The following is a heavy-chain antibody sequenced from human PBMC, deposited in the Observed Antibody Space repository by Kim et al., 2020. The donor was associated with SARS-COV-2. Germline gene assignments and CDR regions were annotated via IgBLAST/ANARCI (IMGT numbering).Heavy chain of an antibody. V-gene: IGHV6-1*01. CDR3: ARHSGSFYPFDY. J-gene: IGHJ4*02. D-gene: IGHD1-26*01. CDR2: IYYRSQWYN. Sequence: SQTLSLTCAISGDSVSSNSAAWNWIRQSPSRGLEWLGRIYYRSQWYNYYAVSLKGRLTINPDTSKNQFSLHLNSLTPEDTAVYYCARHSGSFYPFDYWGQGSLVTVSS. CDR1: GDSVSSNSAA.